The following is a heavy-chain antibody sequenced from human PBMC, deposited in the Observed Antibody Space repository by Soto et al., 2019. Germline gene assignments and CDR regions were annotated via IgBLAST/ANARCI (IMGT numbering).Heavy chain of an antibody. D-gene: IGHD4-17*01. Sequence: EVQLVESGGGLVQPGGSLKLSCAASGFTFSGSAMHWVRQASGKGLEWVGRIRSKANSYATADAASVKGRFTISRDDSKNTAYLQMNSLKTEDTAVYYCTRHGDYGDYVFWGYWGQGTLVTVSS. CDR3: TRHGDYGDYVFWGY. J-gene: IGHJ4*02. CDR2: IRSKANSYAT. V-gene: IGHV3-73*01. CDR1: GFTFSGSA.